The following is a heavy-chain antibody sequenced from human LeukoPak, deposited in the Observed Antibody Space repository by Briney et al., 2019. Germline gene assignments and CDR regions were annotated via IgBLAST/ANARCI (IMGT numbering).Heavy chain of an antibody. CDR1: GGSISPYY. CDR3: ARDRGTATLPDK. D-gene: IGHD1-1*01. J-gene: IGHJ4*02. V-gene: IGHV4-4*07. CDR2: TYSTGST. Sequence: SETLSLTCTVSGGSISPYYWSWIRQPAGKGPEWIGRTYSTGSTYYNPSLKSRVTLSVDTSKNQFSLELTSVTPADTAVYYCARDRGTATLPDKWGQGTLVTVSS.